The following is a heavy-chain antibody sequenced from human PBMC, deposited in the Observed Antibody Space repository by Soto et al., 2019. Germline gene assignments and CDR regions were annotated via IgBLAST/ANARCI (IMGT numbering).Heavy chain of an antibody. J-gene: IGHJ5*02. V-gene: IGHV1-58*02. CDR3: ARALGSGVDNWFGP. CDR2: IVVGSGNT. Sequence: ASVKVSCKASGFTFTSSAMQWVRQARGQGLEWIGWIVVGSGNTNYAQKFQDRVTMTRDTSTSTAYMELRSLRSDDTAVYYCARALGSGVDNWFGPWGQGTLVTVSS. CDR1: GFTFTSSA. D-gene: IGHD3-3*01.